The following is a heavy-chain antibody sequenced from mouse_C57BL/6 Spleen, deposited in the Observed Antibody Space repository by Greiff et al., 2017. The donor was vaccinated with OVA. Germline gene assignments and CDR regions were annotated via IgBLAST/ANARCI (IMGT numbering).Heavy chain of an antibody. V-gene: IGHV1-61*01. D-gene: IGHD2-4*01. CDR3: ATMITRGY. CDR2: IYPSDSET. J-gene: IGHJ2*01. CDR1: GYTFTSYW. Sequence: VQLQQPGAELVRPGSSVKLSCKASGYTFTSYWMDWVKQRPGQGLEWIGNIYPSDSETHYNQKFKDKATLTVDKSSSTAYMQLSSLTSEDSAVYYCATMITRGYGGQGTTLTVSS.